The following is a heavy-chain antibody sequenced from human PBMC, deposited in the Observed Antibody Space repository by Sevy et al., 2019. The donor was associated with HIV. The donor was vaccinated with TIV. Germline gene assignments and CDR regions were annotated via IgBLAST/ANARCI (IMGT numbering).Heavy chain of an antibody. CDR2: INQDGSEK. D-gene: IGHD3-22*01. V-gene: IGHV3-7*01. Sequence: GGSLRLSCAASRFTFSSYWMSWGRQAPGKGLEWVANINQDGSEKYHLDSVKGRFTISRDNAKNSLYLQMSSLRAEDSSVYFCAGVSSIYYDRGYFYAMDVWGQGTTVTVSS. J-gene: IGHJ6*02. CDR1: RFTFSSYW. CDR3: AGVSSIYYDRGYFYAMDV.